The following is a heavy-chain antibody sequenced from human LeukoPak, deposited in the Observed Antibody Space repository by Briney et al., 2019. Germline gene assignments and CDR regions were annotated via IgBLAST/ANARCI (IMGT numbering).Heavy chain of an antibody. CDR3: ARDLGYSYGLGY. CDR1: GGSISSYY. V-gene: IGHV4-59*01. J-gene: IGHJ4*02. Sequence: PSETLSLTCTVSGGSISSYYWSWIRQPPGKGLEWIGYIYYSGSTNYNPFLKSRVTISVDTSKNQFSLKLSSVTAADTAVYYCARDLGYSYGLGYWGQGTLVTVSS. CDR2: IYYSGST. D-gene: IGHD5-18*01.